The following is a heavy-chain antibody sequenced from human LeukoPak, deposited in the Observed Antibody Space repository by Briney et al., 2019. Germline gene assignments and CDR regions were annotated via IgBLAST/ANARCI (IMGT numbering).Heavy chain of an antibody. Sequence: PGGSLRLSCAASGFTLSSYGTHWVRQAPGKGLEWVAFTWYDGNNKNYADSVKGRFTISRDNSRNTLYLQMNSLRPEDTAVYYCARDRAARYGSGSLLVYWGQGTLVTVSS. V-gene: IGHV3-33*01. CDR2: TWYDGNNK. CDR1: GFTLSSYG. D-gene: IGHD3-10*01. J-gene: IGHJ4*02. CDR3: ARDRAARYGSGSLLVY.